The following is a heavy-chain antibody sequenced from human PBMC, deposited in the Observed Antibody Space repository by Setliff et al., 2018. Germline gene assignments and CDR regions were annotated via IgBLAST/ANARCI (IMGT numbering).Heavy chain of an antibody. J-gene: IGHJ3*02. V-gene: IGHV1-18*01. Sequence: GASVKVSCKASGYTFTYFGVSWLRLAPGQGLEWMGWVTVYNGNTKYAQNLQGRLTLTTDISTSTAYLDLGSLTSDDTAVYYCLRDRPYSNSPEDVFNIWGQGTAVTVSS. CDR1: GYTFTYFG. D-gene: IGHD4-4*01. CDR2: VTVYNGNT. CDR3: LRDRPYSNSPEDVFNI.